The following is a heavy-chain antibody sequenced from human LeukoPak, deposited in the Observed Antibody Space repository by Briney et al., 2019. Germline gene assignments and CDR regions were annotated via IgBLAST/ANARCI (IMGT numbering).Heavy chain of an antibody. V-gene: IGHV1-69*05. D-gene: IGHD3-22*01. J-gene: IGHJ4*02. Sequence: SVKVSCKASGGTFSSYAISWVRQAPGQGLEWMGRIIPIFGTANYAQKFQGRVTITTDESTSTAYIGLSSLRSEDTAVYYCARGSSSYYYDSSGYYELDYWGQGTLVTVSS. CDR2: IIPIFGTA. CDR1: GGTFSSYA. CDR3: ARGSSSYYYDSSGYYELDY.